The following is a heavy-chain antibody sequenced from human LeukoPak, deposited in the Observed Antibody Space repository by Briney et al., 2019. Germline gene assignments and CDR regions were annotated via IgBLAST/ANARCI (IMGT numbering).Heavy chain of an antibody. CDR1: GFTFSSYA. Sequence: GGSLRLSCAASGFTFSSYAMNWVRQGPGKGLEWVSVISGSGGSTYYADSVKGRFTISRDNSKNTLYLQMNSLRAEDTAVYYCARTMRPILTGYYSLDYWGQGTLVTVSS. CDR3: ARTMRPILTGYYSLDY. V-gene: IGHV3-23*01. CDR2: ISGSGGST. D-gene: IGHD3-9*01. J-gene: IGHJ4*02.